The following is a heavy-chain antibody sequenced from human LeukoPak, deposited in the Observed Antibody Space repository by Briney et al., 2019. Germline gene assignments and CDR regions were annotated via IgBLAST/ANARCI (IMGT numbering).Heavy chain of an antibody. V-gene: IGHV4-39*07. Sequence: RASETLSLTCTVSGGSISSNSYYWGWIRQPPGKGLEWIGSIYYSGSTYYNPSLKSRVTISVDTSKNQFSLKLSSVTAADTAVYYCTRLAYCGGDCLDPWGQGTLVTVSS. D-gene: IGHD2-21*01. CDR3: TRLAYCGGDCLDP. CDR1: GGSISSNSYY. J-gene: IGHJ5*02. CDR2: IYYSGST.